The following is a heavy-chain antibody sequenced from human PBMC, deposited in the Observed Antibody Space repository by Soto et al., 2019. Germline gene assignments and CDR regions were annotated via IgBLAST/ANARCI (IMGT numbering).Heavy chain of an antibody. CDR1: GFTFSEHY. Sequence: PGGSLRLSCAASGFTFSEHYMAWVRQAPGKGLEWVGRSRDKVHSHTTEYAASVKGRFTISRGDSENSLYLQMNSLKTEDTAVYYCARGVVSTGYFDYWGQGTLVTVSS. V-gene: IGHV3-72*01. J-gene: IGHJ4*02. CDR3: ARGVVSTGYFDY. D-gene: IGHD5-12*01. CDR2: SRDKVHSHTT.